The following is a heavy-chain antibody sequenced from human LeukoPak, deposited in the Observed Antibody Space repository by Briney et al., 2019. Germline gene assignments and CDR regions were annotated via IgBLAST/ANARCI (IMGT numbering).Heavy chain of an antibody. Sequence: SETLSLTCTVSGGSIGGYFWTWIRQPPGKGLEWIGHIYYTGNTNYGPSLKNRVSISVDTSKNQFSLKLTSVTSADTAKYYCARVRDYYYDNCGYYDYWGQGTLVTVSS. CDR2: IYYTGNT. CDR3: ARVRDYYYDNCGYYDY. J-gene: IGHJ4*02. CDR1: GGSIGGYF. V-gene: IGHV4-59*01. D-gene: IGHD3-22*01.